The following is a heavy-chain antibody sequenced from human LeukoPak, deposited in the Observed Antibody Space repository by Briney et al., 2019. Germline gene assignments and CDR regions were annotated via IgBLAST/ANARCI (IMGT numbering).Heavy chain of an antibody. D-gene: IGHD5-24*01. CDR3: ARDSLQMATTYFDY. Sequence: GGSLRLSCAASGFTFSSYWMHWVRQAPGKGLVWVSRIKSDGSTTTYADSVKGRFTISRDNAKNTLYLQMNSLRAEDTAVYYCARDSLQMATTYFDYWGQGTLASVYS. J-gene: IGHJ4*02. CDR2: IKSDGSTT. CDR1: GFTFSSYW. V-gene: IGHV3-74*01.